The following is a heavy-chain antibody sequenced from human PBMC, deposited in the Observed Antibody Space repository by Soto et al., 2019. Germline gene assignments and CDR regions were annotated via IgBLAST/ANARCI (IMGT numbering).Heavy chain of an antibody. CDR3: AGQHKYSYGPGYFDY. CDR2: IYYSGST. D-gene: IGHD5-18*01. CDR1: GGSISSSSHY. Sequence: SETLSLTCTVSGGSISSSSHYWGWIRQPPGKGLEWIGSIYYSGSTYYNPSLKSRVTISVDTSKNQFSLKLSSVTAADTAVYYCAGQHKYSYGPGYFDYWGQGTLVTVSS. J-gene: IGHJ4*02. V-gene: IGHV4-39*01.